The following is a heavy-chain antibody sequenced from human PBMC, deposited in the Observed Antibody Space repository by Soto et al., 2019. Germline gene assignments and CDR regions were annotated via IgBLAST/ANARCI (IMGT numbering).Heavy chain of an antibody. D-gene: IGHD2-2*01. CDR1: GFTFSDYV. Sequence: GGSLSLFCATSGFTFSDYVMHWFREGPVRRLEWAAFLWYHGSDKFYADSVKGRFTISRDNSKNTLYLQMSSLTAEDTAVYYCARDLRYCTRTSCYPHRAVLKGFFFDYWGQGTLVTVSS. V-gene: IGHV3-33*01. CDR2: LWYHGSDK. J-gene: IGHJ4*02. CDR3: ARDLRYCTRTSCYPHRAVLKGFFFDY.